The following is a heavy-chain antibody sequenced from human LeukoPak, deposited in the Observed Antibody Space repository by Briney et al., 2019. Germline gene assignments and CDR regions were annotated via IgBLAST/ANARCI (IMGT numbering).Heavy chain of an antibody. CDR1: GYTFTSYA. V-gene: IGHV1-3*01. Sequence: ASVKVSCKASGYTFTSYAMHWVRQAPGQRLEWMGWINAGNGNAKYSQKFQGRVTITRDTSASTAYMELSSLRSEDTAVYYCARAQLGMRGGFDYWGQGTLVTVSS. J-gene: IGHJ4*02. CDR3: ARAQLGMRGGFDY. D-gene: IGHD7-27*01. CDR2: INAGNGNA.